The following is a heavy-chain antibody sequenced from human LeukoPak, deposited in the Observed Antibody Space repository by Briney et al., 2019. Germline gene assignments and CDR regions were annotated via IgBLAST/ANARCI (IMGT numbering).Heavy chain of an antibody. CDR2: ISYDGSNK. CDR3: AKSGYNRFDY. D-gene: IGHD5-24*01. CDR1: GFTFSSYA. V-gene: IGHV3-30*04. Sequence: GGSLRLSCAASGFTFSSYAMHWVRQAPGKGLEWVAVISYDGSNKYYADSVKGRFTIPRDNSKNTLYLQMNSLRAEDTAVYYCAKSGYNRFDYWGQGTLVTVSS. J-gene: IGHJ4*02.